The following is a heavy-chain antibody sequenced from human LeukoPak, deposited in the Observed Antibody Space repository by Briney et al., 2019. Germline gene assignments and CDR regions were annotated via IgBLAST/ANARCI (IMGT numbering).Heavy chain of an antibody. Sequence: SETLSLTCTVSGGSISSYYWSWIRQPPGKGLEWIGYIYYSGSTNYNPSLKSRVTISVDTSKNQYSLKQSSVTAADTAVYYCARGHDYGDYWGQGTLVTVSS. CDR3: ARGHDYGDY. J-gene: IGHJ4*02. V-gene: IGHV4-59*01. CDR2: IYYSGST. CDR1: GGSISSYY.